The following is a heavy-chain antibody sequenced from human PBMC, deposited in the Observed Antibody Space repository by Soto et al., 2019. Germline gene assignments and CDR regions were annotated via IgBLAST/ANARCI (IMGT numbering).Heavy chain of an antibody. CDR3: TRLGSNPPDNYNYYYGMDV. CDR1: GFTFRGSP. Sequence: GGSLRLSCAASGFTFRGSPMHWVRQASGKGLEWVGRIRSKAHGYATLYAASVEGRFTISRDDSNNTAYLQMSSLKTEDTAVYYCTRLGSNPPDNYNYYYGMDVWGQGTTVTVSS. D-gene: IGHD6-13*01. CDR2: IRSKAHGYAT. J-gene: IGHJ6*02. V-gene: IGHV3-73*01.